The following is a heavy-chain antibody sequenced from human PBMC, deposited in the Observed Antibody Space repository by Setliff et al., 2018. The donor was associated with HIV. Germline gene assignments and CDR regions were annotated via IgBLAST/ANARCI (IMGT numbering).Heavy chain of an antibody. CDR2: INTETGKP. CDR3: ASFSGYIDWSTHNWFDP. CDR1: GYTLTTYG. V-gene: IGHV7-4-1*02. D-gene: IGHD3-9*01. J-gene: IGHJ5*02. Sequence: ASVKVSCKASGYTLTTYGISWVRQAPGQGPEWMGWINTETGKPMYAQGFRGRYVFSLDTSVSAAYLQINSLKAEDGAVYYCASFSGYIDWSTHNWFDPWGQGTLVTVSS.